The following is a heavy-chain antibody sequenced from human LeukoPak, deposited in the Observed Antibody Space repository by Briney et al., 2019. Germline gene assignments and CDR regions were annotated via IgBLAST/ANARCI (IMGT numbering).Heavy chain of an antibody. Sequence: SLRLSCAASGFTFSSYAMSWVRQASGKGLEWVSAISGSGGIPYYADSVKGRFTISRYNSKNTLYLQMNSLRAEDTAVYYCARNYSGSYHIDYWGQGTLVTVSS. CDR2: ISGSGGIP. CDR3: ARNYSGSYHIDY. J-gene: IGHJ4*02. D-gene: IGHD1-26*01. CDR1: GFTFSSYA. V-gene: IGHV3-23*01.